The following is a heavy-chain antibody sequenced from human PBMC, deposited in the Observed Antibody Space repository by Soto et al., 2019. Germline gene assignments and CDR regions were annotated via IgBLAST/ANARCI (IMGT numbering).Heavy chain of an antibody. D-gene: IGHD1-20*01. V-gene: IGHV4-4*02. CDR2: IYLGGTT. CDR1: GGSINSSNW. J-gene: IGHJ6*02. CDR3: ARHGQVFYGMDV. Sequence: QVQLQESGPGLVEPSGTLSLTCAVSGGSINSSNWWSWVRQPPRKGLEWIGEIYLGGTTNYNPSLKTRVTISIDTSNSQFSLRLSSVTAADTAIYYCARHGQVFYGMDVWGQGTTVTVSS.